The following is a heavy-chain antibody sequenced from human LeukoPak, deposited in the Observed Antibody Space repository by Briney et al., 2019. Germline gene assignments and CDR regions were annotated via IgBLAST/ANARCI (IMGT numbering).Heavy chain of an antibody. V-gene: IGHV1-46*01. D-gene: IGHD3-10*01. J-gene: IGHJ4*02. CDR2: INPSGGST. Sequence: ASVKVSCKASGYTFTGYYMHWVRQAPGQGLEWMGIINPSGGSTSYAQKFQGRVTMTRDTSTSTVYMELSSLRSEDTAVYYCARDISLLLWFGESAPAGLYFDYWGQGTLVTVSS. CDR3: ARDISLLLWFGESAPAGLYFDY. CDR1: GYTFTGYY.